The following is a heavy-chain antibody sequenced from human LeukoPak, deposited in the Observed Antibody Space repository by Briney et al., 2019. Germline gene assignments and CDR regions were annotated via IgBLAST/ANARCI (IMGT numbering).Heavy chain of an antibody. CDR2: IYYSGST. CDR1: GGSISSYY. V-gene: IGHV4-59*08. CDR3: ARLEYSSGWYSY. D-gene: IGHD6-19*01. Sequence: PSETLSLTCTVSGGSISSYYWSWIRQPPVKGLEWIGYIYYSGSTNYNPSLKSRVTISVDTSKNQFSLKLSSVTAADAAVYYCARLEYSSGWYSYWGQGTLVTVSS. J-gene: IGHJ4*02.